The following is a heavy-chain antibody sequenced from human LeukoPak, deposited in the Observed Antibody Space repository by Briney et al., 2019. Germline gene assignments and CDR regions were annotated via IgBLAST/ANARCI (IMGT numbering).Heavy chain of an antibody. V-gene: IGHV3-7*01. CDR1: GFTFSSYW. D-gene: IGHD5-24*01. Sequence: GGSLRLSCAASGFTFSSYWMSWVRQAPGKGLGWVANIKEDGSKTYYMDSVKGRFTISRDNAQNSLYLQMNSLTAEDSAVYYCARDQGWLQFDYWGQGALATVSS. J-gene: IGHJ4*02. CDR3: ARDQGWLQFDY. CDR2: IKEDGSKT.